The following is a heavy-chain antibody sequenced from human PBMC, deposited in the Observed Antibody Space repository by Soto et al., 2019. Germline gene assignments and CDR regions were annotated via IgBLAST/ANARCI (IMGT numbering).Heavy chain of an antibody. V-gene: IGHV4-31*03. CDR1: GGSVNSGDYY. Sequence: PSETLSLTCTVSGGSVNSGDYYWTWIRQHPGKGLEWIGYIYYTGSSYYNPSLKSRVIMSVDASKNQFSLKVTSVTAADTALSYCARGKAYGDERDFDYCGKGTTVTVSS. CDR2: IYYTGSS. J-gene: IGHJ4*02. CDR3: ARGKAYGDERDFDY. D-gene: IGHD4-17*01.